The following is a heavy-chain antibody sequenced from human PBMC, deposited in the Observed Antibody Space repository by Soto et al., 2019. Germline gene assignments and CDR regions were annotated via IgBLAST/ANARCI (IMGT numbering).Heavy chain of an antibody. J-gene: IGHJ5*02. CDR2: INHSGST. CDR1: GGSFSGYY. V-gene: IGHV4-34*01. D-gene: IGHD3-3*01. CDR3: ARDRENLLYGGYYDFWSGYSVSTPRPPGTSQNAGFDP. Sequence: SETLSLTCAVYGGSFSGYYWSWIRQPPGKGLEWIGEINHSGSTNYNPSLKSRVTISVDTSKNQFSLKLGSVTAADTAVDYCARDRENLLYGGYYDFWSGYSVSTPRPPGTSQNAGFDPWGQGTLVTVSS.